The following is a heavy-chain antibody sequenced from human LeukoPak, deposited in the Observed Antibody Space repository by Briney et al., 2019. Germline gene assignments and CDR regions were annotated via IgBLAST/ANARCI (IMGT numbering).Heavy chain of an antibody. Sequence: PSETLSLTCTVSGGSISSSSYYWGWIRQPAGKGLEWIGEVNRGGRTNYNPSLGSRVTMSIDKSKNHFSLKLNSVTAADTAVYYCAGYVISTVYVYWGPGALVTVSS. CDR3: AGYVISTVYVY. CDR2: VNRGGRT. V-gene: IGHV4-61*05. CDR1: GGSISSSSYY. J-gene: IGHJ4*02. D-gene: IGHD2-2*01.